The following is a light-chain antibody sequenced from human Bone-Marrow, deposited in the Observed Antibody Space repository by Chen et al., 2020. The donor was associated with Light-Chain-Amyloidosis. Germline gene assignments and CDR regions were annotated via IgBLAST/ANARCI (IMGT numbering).Light chain of an antibody. CDR1: QSISSY. V-gene: IGKV1-39*01. Sequence: DIHMNQSPPSLSASVGDRVTITCRASQSISSYLNWYQQKPGKAPKLLIYAASSLQSGVPSRFSVSGSGTDFTLTISSLQPEDFATYYCQQSYSTLTWTFGQGTKVEIK. J-gene: IGKJ1*01. CDR3: QQSYSTLTWT. CDR2: AAS.